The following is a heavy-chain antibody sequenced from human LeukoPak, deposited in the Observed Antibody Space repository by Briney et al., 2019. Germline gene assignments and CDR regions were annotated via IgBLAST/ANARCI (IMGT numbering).Heavy chain of an antibody. D-gene: IGHD3-10*01. CDR3: AKSDADAMVRGVICFDY. CDR2: ISGSGGST. J-gene: IGHJ4*02. Sequence: GGSLRLSFAGSGFTFNTYAMSWVRQASGKGLEWVSAISGSGGSTYYADSVKGRFTISRDNSKNTLYLQMNSLRAEDTAVYYCAKSDADAMVRGVICFDYWGQGTLVTVSS. CDR1: GFTFNTYA. V-gene: IGHV3-23*01.